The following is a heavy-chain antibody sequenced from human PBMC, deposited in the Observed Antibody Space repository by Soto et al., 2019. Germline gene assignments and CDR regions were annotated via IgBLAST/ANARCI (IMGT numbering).Heavy chain of an antibody. CDR2: IYYTGST. J-gene: IGHJ4*02. V-gene: IGHV4-30-4*01. Sequence: SETLSLTCTVSGVSINSGDNFWSWIRQPPGKGLEWMGYIYYTGSTYYNPSLNRRITMSVDMSKNQFSLRLTSVTAADTALYFCARAEFNSVWFPFDSWGQGAPVTVS. CDR3: ARAEFNSVWFPFDS. CDR1: GVSINSGDNF. D-gene: IGHD6-19*01.